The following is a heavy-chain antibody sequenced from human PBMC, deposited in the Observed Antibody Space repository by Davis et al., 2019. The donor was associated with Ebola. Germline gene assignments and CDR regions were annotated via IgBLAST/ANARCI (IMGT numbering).Heavy chain of an antibody. CDR1: GFISSSYA. CDR2: ISVRSIT. CDR3: AKVHPPTTVTTGWFDP. D-gene: IGHD4-17*01. J-gene: IGHJ5*02. Sequence: PGGSLRLSCAASGFISSSYAMSWVRQAPGKGLELVSSISVRSITYHADSVKGRFTISRDNSKNTRYLQMNSLRAEDTAVYYCAKVHPPTTVTTGWFDPWGQGTLVTVSS. V-gene: IGHV3-23*01.